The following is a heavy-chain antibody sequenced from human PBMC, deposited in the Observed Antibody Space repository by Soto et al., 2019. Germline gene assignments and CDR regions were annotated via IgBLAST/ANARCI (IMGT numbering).Heavy chain of an antibody. Sequence: EVQLVESGGGLVQPGGSLRLSCAASGFTFSSYSMNWVRQAPGKGLEWVSYISSSSSTIYYADSVKGRLTISRDNAKNSLYLQMNSLRDEDTAVYYCARDLLHCGGDCYPDYWGQGTLVTVSS. V-gene: IGHV3-48*02. J-gene: IGHJ4*02. CDR3: ARDLLHCGGDCYPDY. CDR1: GFTFSSYS. CDR2: ISSSSSTI. D-gene: IGHD2-21*02.